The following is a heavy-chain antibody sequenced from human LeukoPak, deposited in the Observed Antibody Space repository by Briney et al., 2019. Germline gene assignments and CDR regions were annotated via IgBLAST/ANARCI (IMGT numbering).Heavy chain of an antibody. CDR3: ARGGMFDSSGYHDY. D-gene: IGHD3-22*01. V-gene: IGHV4-34*01. CDR1: GGSFSGYY. Sequence: PSETLSLTCAVYGGSFSGYYWSWICQRPGQGLEWIGEIKHSGSTNYNSSLMSRVTISVEPSKNKFSLKLSSVTAAYTAVYYCARGGMFDSSGYHDYWGQGTLVTVSS. J-gene: IGHJ4*02. CDR2: IKHSGST.